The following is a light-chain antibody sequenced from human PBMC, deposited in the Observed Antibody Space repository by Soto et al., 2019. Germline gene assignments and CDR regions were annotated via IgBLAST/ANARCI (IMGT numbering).Light chain of an antibody. Sequence: DIQMTQPPSTLSASVGDRVTITCRASESISKWLAWYQQKPGTAPKLLIYDASTLESGVPSRFSGSGSGTEFPLTISSLQPDDFATYYCHSRAFGQGTRLEIK. J-gene: IGKJ5*01. CDR1: ESISKW. CDR3: HSRA. CDR2: DAS. V-gene: IGKV1-5*01.